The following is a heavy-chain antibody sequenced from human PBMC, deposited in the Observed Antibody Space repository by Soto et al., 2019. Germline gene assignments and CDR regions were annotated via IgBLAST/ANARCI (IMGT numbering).Heavy chain of an antibody. CDR2: INHSGST. V-gene: IGHV4-34*01. Sequence: LSLTCAVYGGSFSGYYWSWIRQPPGKGLEWIGEINHSGSTNYNPSLKSRVTISVDTSKNQFSLKLSSVTAADTAVYYCARCKADYYDSSGYCPFDYWGQGTLVTVSS. CDR3: ARCKADYYDSSGYCPFDY. D-gene: IGHD3-22*01. CDR1: GGSFSGYY. J-gene: IGHJ4*02.